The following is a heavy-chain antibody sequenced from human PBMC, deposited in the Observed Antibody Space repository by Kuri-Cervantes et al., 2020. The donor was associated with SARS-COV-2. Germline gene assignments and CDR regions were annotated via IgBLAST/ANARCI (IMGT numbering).Heavy chain of an antibody. J-gene: IGHJ4*02. CDR2: INPNSGGT. CDR3: ARVHFYDFWSGYNDY. CDR1: GYTFTGYY. D-gene: IGHD3-3*01. V-gene: IGHV1-2*02. Sequence: ASVKVSCKASGYTFTGYYMHWVRQAPGQGLEWMGWINPNSGGTNYAQKFQGRVTMTRDTSISTAYMELSRLGSDDTAVYYCARVHFYDFWSGYNDYWGQGTLVTVSS.